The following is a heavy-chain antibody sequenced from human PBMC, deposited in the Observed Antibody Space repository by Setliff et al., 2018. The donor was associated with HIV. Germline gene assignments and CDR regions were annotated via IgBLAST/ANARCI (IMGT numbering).Heavy chain of an antibody. D-gene: IGHD3-22*01. CDR1: GFTFSTYW. CDR3: ATARRDYYDRGRRSHYYIDV. V-gene: IGHV3-7*01. J-gene: IGHJ6*03. Sequence: LRLSCAASGFTFSTYWMSWVRQAPGTGLEWVANIKQHGSEKYYVDSVKGRSTISRDNAKNSLYLQMNSLRAEDTAVYYCATARRDYYDRGRRSHYYIDVWGKGTTVTVSS. CDR2: IKQHGSEK.